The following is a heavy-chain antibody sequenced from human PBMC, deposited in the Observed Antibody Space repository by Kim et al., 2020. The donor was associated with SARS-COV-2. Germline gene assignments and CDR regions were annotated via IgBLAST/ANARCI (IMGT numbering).Heavy chain of an antibody. Sequence: GGSLRLSCAASEFIFNIHDMHWVRQTTEKGLEWVSGIGTAGDTYYADSVKGRFTISREDATDSLYLQLNSLRVGDTAIYYCVKAITRGNLRGGFDWVFDSWGQGTLVTVSS. D-gene: IGHD5-12*01. CDR3: VKAITRGNLRGGFDWVFDS. CDR2: IGTAGDT. J-gene: IGHJ4*02. V-gene: IGHV3-13*01. CDR1: EFIFNIHD.